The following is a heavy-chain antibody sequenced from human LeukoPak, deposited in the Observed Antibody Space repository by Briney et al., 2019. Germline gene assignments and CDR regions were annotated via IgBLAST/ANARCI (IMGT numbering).Heavy chain of an antibody. CDR1: GFTFSNAW. Sequence: KAGGSLRLSCAASGFTFSNAWMSRVRQAPGKGLEWVGRIKSKTDGGTTDYAAPVKGRFTISRDDSKNTLYLQMNSLKTEDTAVYYCKVGYDFWSGGFDYWGQGTLVTVSS. CDR2: IKSKTDGGTT. J-gene: IGHJ4*02. CDR3: KVGYDFWSGGFDY. V-gene: IGHV3-15*01. D-gene: IGHD3-3*01.